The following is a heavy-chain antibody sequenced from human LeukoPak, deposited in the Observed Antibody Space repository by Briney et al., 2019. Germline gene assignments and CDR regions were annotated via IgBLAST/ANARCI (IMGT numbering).Heavy chain of an antibody. J-gene: IGHJ4*02. Sequence: PSETLSLTHTVSGGSISSYYWSWIRQPPGKGLEWIGHIYYSGSTNYNPSLKSRVTISVDASKNQFSLKLSSVTAADTAVYYCARWGGRFDYWGQGTLVTVSS. D-gene: IGHD2-15*01. CDR2: IYYSGST. V-gene: IGHV4-59*01. CDR1: GGSISSYY. CDR3: ARWGGRFDY.